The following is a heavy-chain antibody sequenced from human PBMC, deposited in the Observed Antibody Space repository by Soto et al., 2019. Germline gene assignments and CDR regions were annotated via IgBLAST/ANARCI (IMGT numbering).Heavy chain of an antibody. J-gene: IGHJ6*02. CDR1: GFTFSSYA. V-gene: IGHV3-30-3*01. Sequence: QVQLVESGGGVVQPGRSLRLSCAASGFTFSSYAMHWVRKAPGKGLEWVAVISYDGSNKYYADSVKGRFTISRDNSKNTLYLQMNSLRAEDTAVYYCARDPAGLYGMDVWGQGTTVTVSS. CDR2: ISYDGSNK. CDR3: ARDPAGLYGMDV.